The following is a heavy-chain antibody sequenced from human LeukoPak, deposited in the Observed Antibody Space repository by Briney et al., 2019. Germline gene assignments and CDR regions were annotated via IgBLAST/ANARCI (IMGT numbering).Heavy chain of an antibody. CDR2: ISDSGSIT. CDR3: AKDARRTSGWYFFDY. CDR1: GFTVSSKY. D-gene: IGHD6-19*01. J-gene: IGHJ4*02. Sequence: GGSLRLSCAASGFTVSSKYMSWVRQAPGKGLEWVSVISDSGSITYYADSVKGRFTISRDNSKNTLFLQMNSLRAEDTAVYYCAKDARRTSGWYFFDYWGQGTLVTVSS. V-gene: IGHV3-23*01.